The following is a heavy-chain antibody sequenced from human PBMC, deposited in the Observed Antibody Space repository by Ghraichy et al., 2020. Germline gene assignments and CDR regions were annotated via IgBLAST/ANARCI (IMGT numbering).Heavy chain of an antibody. J-gene: IGHJ3*02. CDR2: ISSSSSTI. V-gene: IGHV3-48*02. CDR3: AREPPQWGSRVNDAFDI. D-gene: IGHD2-15*01. CDR1: GFTFSSYS. Sequence: GGSLRLSCAASGFTFSSYSMNWVRQAPGKGLEWVSYISSSSSTIYYADSVKGRFTISRDNAKNSLYLQMNSLRDEDTAVYYCAREPPQWGSRVNDAFDIWGQWTMVTVSS.